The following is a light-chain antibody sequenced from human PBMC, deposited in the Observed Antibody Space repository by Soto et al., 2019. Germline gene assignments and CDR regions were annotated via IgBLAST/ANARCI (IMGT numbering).Light chain of an antibody. J-gene: IGLJ1*01. CDR1: SSDVGGYNY. V-gene: IGLV2-11*01. CDR2: DVT. Sequence: QSALTQPRSVSGSPGQSVTISCNGTSSDVGGYNYVSWYQQHPGKAPKFMIYDVTERPSGVPDRFSGSKSGNTASLTISGLQTEDEADYYCSSYAGSYSFVFGTGTKLTVL. CDR3: SSYAGSYSFV.